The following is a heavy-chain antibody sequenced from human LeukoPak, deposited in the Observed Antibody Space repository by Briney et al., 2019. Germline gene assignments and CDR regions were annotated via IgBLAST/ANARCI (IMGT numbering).Heavy chain of an antibody. D-gene: IGHD6-19*01. J-gene: IGHJ5*02. Sequence: ASVKVSCKASGYTFTSYDINWVRQATGQGLEWMGWLNPNSGNTGYAQKFQGRVAISRNTSINTAYMELSSLRSEDTAVYYCARMTVSGRDNWFDPWGQGTLVTVSS. CDR1: GYTFTSYD. CDR2: LNPNSGNT. V-gene: IGHV1-8*03. CDR3: ARMTVSGRDNWFDP.